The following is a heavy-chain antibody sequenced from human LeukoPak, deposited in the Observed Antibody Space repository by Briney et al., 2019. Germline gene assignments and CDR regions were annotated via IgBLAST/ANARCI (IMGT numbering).Heavy chain of an antibody. Sequence: SETLSLTCTVSGYSISSGYYWGWIRQPPGKGLEWIGSIFHSANTYYNPSLKSRVTISVDTSKNQFSLKLSSVTAADTAVYYCATNYDYVWGTHQNWFDPWGQGTLVTVSS. CDR3: ATNYDYVWGTHQNWFDP. V-gene: IGHV4-38-2*02. CDR1: GYSISSGYY. CDR2: IFHSANT. J-gene: IGHJ5*02. D-gene: IGHD3-16*01.